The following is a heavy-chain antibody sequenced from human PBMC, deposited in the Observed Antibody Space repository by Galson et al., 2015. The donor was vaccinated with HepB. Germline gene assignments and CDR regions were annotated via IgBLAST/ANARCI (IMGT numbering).Heavy chain of an antibody. CDR2: ISAYNGNT. Sequence: SVKVSCKASGYTFTSYGISWVRQAPGQGLEWMGWISAYNGNTNYAQKLQGRVTMTTDTSTSTAYMELRSLRSDDTAVYYCAKDLGDGLVVVSYYFDYWGQGTLVTVSS. D-gene: IGHD3-22*01. J-gene: IGHJ4*02. CDR1: GYTFTSYG. V-gene: IGHV1-18*04. CDR3: AKDLGDGLVVVSYYFDY.